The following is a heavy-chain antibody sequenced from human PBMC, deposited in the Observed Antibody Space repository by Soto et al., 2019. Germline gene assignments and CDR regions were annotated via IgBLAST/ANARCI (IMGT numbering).Heavy chain of an antibody. J-gene: IGHJ5*02. V-gene: IGHV4-30-4*01. Sequence: SETLSLTCTVSGGSISSGDYYWSWIRQPPGKGLEWIGYIHYSGSTYYNPSLKSRVTISVDTSKNQFSLKLSSVTAADTAVYYCARDGGKLELPDHWGQGTLVTVSS. D-gene: IGHD1-7*01. CDR3: ARDGGKLELPDH. CDR1: GGSISSGDYY. CDR2: IHYSGST.